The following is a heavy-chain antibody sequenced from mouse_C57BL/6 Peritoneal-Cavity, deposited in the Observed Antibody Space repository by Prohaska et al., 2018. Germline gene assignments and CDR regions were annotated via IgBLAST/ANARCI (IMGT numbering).Heavy chain of an antibody. CDR2: IWSGGST. Sequence: QVQLKQSGPGLVQPSQSLSITCTVSGFSLTSYGVHWVRQSPGRGPEWLGVIWSGGSTDYNSAFIARLSISKDNSKSQIFFKMNSLQADDTAIYYCARGRWLAHDYAMDYWGQGTSVTVSS. J-gene: IGHJ4*01. D-gene: IGHD2-3*01. CDR3: ARGRWLAHDYAMDY. V-gene: IGHV2-2*01. CDR1: GFSLTSYG.